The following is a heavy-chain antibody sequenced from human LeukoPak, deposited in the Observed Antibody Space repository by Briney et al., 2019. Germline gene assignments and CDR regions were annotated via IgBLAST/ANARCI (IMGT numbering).Heavy chain of an antibody. V-gene: IGHV1-8*01. CDR2: MNPNSGNT. CDR1: GYTFTSYD. Sequence: ASVKVSCKAPGYTFTSYDINWVRQATGQGLEWMGWMNPNSGNTGYAQKFQGRVTMTRNTSISTAYMELSSLRSEDTAVYYCAIRPRSSSWYVSDYWGQGTLVTVSS. J-gene: IGHJ4*02. CDR3: AIRPRSSSWYVSDY. D-gene: IGHD6-13*01.